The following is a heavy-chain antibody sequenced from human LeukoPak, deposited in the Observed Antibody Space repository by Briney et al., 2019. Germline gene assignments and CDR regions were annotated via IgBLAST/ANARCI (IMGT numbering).Heavy chain of an antibody. CDR1: GFTFSSYW. CDR2: INSDGSST. CDR3: AKDPMVRGLTYDY. D-gene: IGHD3-10*01. J-gene: IGHJ4*02. Sequence: PGGSLRLSCGASGFTFSSYWMHWVRQAPGKGLVWVSRINSDGSSTSYADSVKGRFTISRDNAKNTLDLQMNSLRAEDTAVYYCAKDPMVRGLTYDYWGQGTLVTVSS. V-gene: IGHV3-74*01.